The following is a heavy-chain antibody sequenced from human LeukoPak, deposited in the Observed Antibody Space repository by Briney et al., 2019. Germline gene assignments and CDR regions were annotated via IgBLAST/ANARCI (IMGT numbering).Heavy chain of an antibody. CDR2: IYQNGNT. CDR1: GDSISKDS. J-gene: IGHJ4*02. Sequence: SETLSLTCTVSGDSISKDSWSWIRQAPGKGLEWIGYIYQNGNTYYNPSLKSRVTISVDRSKNQFSLNLSSVTAADTAVYYCGRGGIAAAASGIDYWGQGTLVAVSS. D-gene: IGHD6-13*01. CDR3: GRGGIAAAASGIDY. V-gene: IGHV4-59*12.